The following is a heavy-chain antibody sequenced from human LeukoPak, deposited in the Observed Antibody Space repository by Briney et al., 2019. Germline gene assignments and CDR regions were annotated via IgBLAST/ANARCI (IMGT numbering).Heavy chain of an antibody. D-gene: IGHD3-16*01. CDR1: GGSISSYY. V-gene: IGHV4-59*01. Sequence: PSETLSLTCTVSGGSISSYYWSWIRQPPGKGLEWIGYYSGSTNYNPSLKSRVTISVDTSKNQFSLRLRSVTAADTAVYYCARETSQKGAHYMDVWGKGTTVTISS. CDR3: ARETSQKGAHYMDV. CDR2: YSGST. J-gene: IGHJ6*03.